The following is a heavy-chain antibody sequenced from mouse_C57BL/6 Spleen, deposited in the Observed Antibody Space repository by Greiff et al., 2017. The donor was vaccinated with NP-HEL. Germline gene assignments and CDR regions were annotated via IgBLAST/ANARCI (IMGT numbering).Heavy chain of an antibody. CDR2: IYPGDGDT. V-gene: IGHV1-80*01. CDR1: GYAFSSYW. CDR3: ARSGDYDPFYAMDY. Sequence: QVQLQQSGAELVKPGASVKISCKASGYAFSSYWMNWVKQRPGQGLEWIGQIYPGDGDTNYNGKFKGKATLTADKSSSTAYMQLSSLTSEDSAVYFCARSGDYDPFYAMDYWGQGTSVTVSS. J-gene: IGHJ4*01. D-gene: IGHD2-4*01.